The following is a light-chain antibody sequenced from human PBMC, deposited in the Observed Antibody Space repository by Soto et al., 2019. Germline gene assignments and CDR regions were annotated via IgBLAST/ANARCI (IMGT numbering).Light chain of an antibody. CDR1: ALPKQF. J-gene: IGLJ1*01. Sequence: SYELTQPPSVSVSPGQTARITCSGDALPKQFASWYQQKPGQAPLLVIYKDTDRPSGIPERFSGSSSGTPVTLTISGVQAEDEADYYCQSADSGGVSFVFGSGTKVTVL. CDR3: QSADSGGVSFV. V-gene: IGLV3-25*02. CDR2: KDT.